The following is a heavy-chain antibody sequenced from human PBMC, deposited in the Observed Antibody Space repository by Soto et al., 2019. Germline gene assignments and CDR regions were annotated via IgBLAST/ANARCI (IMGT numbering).Heavy chain of an antibody. CDR1: GGTFSTYA. V-gene: IGHV1-69*12. Sequence: QVQLVQSGAEVKKPESSVKVSCKAPGGTFSTYAVSWVRQAPGQGLEWMVGIFPMFGTANYAQRFKDRVTITADESTNTVYMELSSLRSEDTAVYFCASGIQLWLRRINNGYSGWGQGTLVTVSS. D-gene: IGHD5-18*01. CDR3: ASGIQLWLRRINNGYSG. J-gene: IGHJ4*02. CDR2: IFPMFGTA.